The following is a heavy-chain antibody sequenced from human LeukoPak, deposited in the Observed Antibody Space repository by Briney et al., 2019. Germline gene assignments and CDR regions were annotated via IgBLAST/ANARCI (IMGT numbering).Heavy chain of an antibody. J-gene: IGHJ4*02. CDR1: GGTFSSYA. CDR3: ANSLNYYGSGSLVY. CDR2: IIPIFGTE. V-gene: IGHV1-69*06. D-gene: IGHD3-10*01. Sequence: SVKVSCKASGGTFSSYAISWVRQAPGQGLEWMGGIIPIFGTENSAQKFQGRVTITADKSTSTAYMELSSLRSEDTAMYYCANSLNYYGSGSLVYWGQGTLVTVSS.